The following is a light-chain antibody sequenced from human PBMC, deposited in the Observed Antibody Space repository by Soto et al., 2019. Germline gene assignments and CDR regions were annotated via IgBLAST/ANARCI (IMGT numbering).Light chain of an antibody. CDR1: QGISSW. CDR2: AAS. J-gene: IGKJ1*01. V-gene: IGKV1-12*01. Sequence: DIQMTQSPSSVSASVGDRVTMTCRASQGISSWLVWYQQKAGKAPKLLIYAASKLESGVPSRFSGSGSGTDFTLTISGLQPEDSATYYCQQANSFPQTFGQGTKVEIQ. CDR3: QQANSFPQT.